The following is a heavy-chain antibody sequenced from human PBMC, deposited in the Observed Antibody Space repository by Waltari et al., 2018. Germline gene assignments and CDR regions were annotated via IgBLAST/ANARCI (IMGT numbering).Heavy chain of an antibody. CDR3: ARDGSFDF. CDR2: INPNSEST. CDR1: GYTFSDYY. J-gene: IGHJ4*02. Sequence: QVQLVQSGAEVKKPGASVKVACKAFGYTFSDYYMQWVRQAPGQGLEGMGWINPNSESTKYAQKFQGRVTLTRDTSINTAYMELSSLRSDDTAIYYCARDGSFDFWGQGTLLTVSS. V-gene: IGHV1-2*02.